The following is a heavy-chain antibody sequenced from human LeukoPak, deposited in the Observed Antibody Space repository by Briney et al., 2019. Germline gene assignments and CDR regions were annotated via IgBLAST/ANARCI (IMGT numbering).Heavy chain of an antibody. D-gene: IGHD2-2*01. CDR1: GGSFSDYK. V-gene: IGHV4-34*01. Sequence: SETLSLTCAIYGGSFSDYKWSWIRQPPGKGPEWLGQINHSGVVDLNLSLKSRVTISIDTSKKEISLKVYSVTAADTAVYYCARRGGSSTLFDYWGQGTLVTVSS. CDR3: ARRGGSSTLFDY. CDR2: INHSGVV. J-gene: IGHJ4*02.